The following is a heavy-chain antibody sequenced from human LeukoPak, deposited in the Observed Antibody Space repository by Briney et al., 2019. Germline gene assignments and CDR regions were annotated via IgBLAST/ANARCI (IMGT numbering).Heavy chain of an antibody. CDR1: GGSISSSSYY. CDR2: IYYSGST. J-gene: IGHJ4*02. Sequence: SETLSLTCTVSGGSISSSSYYWGWIRQPPGQGLEWIGSIYYSGSTYYNPSLKSRVTISVDTSKNQFSLKLSSVTAADTAVYYCARQFLEWSPYYFDYWGQGTLVTVSS. V-gene: IGHV4-39*01. CDR3: ARQFLEWSPYYFDY. D-gene: IGHD3-3*01.